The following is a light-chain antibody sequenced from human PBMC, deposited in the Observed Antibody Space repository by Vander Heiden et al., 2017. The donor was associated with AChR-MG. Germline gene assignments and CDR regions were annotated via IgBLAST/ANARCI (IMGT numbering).Light chain of an antibody. CDR3: QRYGGSQGYI. Sequence: ETVLTQSTGTLSMSPGERAPHFCRASQSDPYNSLVWYQPKTGPAPRPLIYGASSRATGIPDRFSGTRSGTEFTLTVTRMEPEDVAVYYCQRYGGSQGYIYGPGTKLEL. CDR1: QSDPYNS. J-gene: IGKJ2*01. CDR2: GAS. V-gene: IGKV3-20*01.